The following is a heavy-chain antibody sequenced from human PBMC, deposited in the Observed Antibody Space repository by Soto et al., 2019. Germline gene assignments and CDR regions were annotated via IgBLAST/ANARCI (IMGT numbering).Heavy chain of an antibody. CDR1: GCSISSSSYY. CDR2: INHSGTI. D-gene: IGHD2-21*02. Sequence: PSETLSLTCTVSGCSISSSSYYWGWIRQPPGKGLEWIGEINHSGTINFNPSLKSRLTISLDTSKKHFSLKLSSVTDADTASYYCARADRTLVTSYSLDVWGQGTTVTVSS. J-gene: IGHJ6*02. V-gene: IGHV4-39*02. CDR3: ARADRTLVTSYSLDV.